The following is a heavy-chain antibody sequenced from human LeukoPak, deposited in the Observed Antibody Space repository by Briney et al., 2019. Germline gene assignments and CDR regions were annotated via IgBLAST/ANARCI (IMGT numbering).Heavy chain of an antibody. CDR2: VKEDGSQK. D-gene: IGHD2-21*02. CDR1: GFTFNTYW. V-gene: IGHV3-7*01. CDR3: ARNGFSSAINF. Sequence: GGSLRLSCAASGFTFNTYWMSWVRQTPGKGLEWVANVKEDGSQKNYVDSVRGRFTISRDNAKNSLYLQMNSLRAEDTAVYYCARNGFSSAINFWGQGTLVTVSS. J-gene: IGHJ4*02.